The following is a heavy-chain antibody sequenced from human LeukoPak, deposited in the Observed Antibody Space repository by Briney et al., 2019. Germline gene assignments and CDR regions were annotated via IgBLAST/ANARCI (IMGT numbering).Heavy chain of an antibody. Sequence: GGSLRLSCAASGFTFSSYAMHWVRQAPGKGLEWVAVISYDGSNKYYADSVKGRFTISRDNAKNSLYLQMNSLRAEDTAVYYCARGWPYSSSSPFDYWGQGTLVTVSS. CDR1: GFTFSSYA. V-gene: IGHV3-30-3*01. CDR2: ISYDGSNK. D-gene: IGHD6-6*01. J-gene: IGHJ4*02. CDR3: ARGWPYSSSSPFDY.